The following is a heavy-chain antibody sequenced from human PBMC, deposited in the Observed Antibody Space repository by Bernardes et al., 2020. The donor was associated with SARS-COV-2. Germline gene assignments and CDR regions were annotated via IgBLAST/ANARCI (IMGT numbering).Heavy chain of an antibody. D-gene: IGHD2-2*01. Sequence: GGSLRLSCAASGFTFSGYWMHWVRQPPGKGLVWVSLINSGGTSTTYADSVKGRFTISRDNANNSMFLHMSNLRAEDTAVYYCARDRLSAMRAFDVWGQGTMVAVSS. V-gene: IGHV3-74*01. CDR1: GFTFSGYW. CDR3: ARDRLSAMRAFDV. CDR2: INSGGTST. J-gene: IGHJ3*01.